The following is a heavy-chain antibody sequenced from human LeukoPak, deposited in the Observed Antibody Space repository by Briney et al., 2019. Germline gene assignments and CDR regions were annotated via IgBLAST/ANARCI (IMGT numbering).Heavy chain of an antibody. CDR3: ARAEKNSIFGVVIITPFDY. J-gene: IGHJ4*02. Sequence: ASVKVSCKASGYTFTSYGISWVRQAPGQGLEWMGWINDYNGNTNYAQKLQGRVTMTTDTSTSTAYMELRSLRSDDTAVYYCARAEKNSIFGVVIITPFDYWGQGTLVTVSS. CDR1: GYTFTSYG. V-gene: IGHV1-18*01. D-gene: IGHD3-3*01. CDR2: INDYNGNT.